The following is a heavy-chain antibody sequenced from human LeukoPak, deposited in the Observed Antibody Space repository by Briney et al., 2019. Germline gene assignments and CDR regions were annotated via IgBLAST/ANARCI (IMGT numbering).Heavy chain of an antibody. CDR3: AKDDEELFDY. CDR1: GFTLSSYA. J-gene: IGHJ4*02. D-gene: IGHD1-26*01. CDR2: ISGSGGST. Sequence: PGGSLRLSCAASGFTLSSYAMSWVRQAPGKGLEWVSAISGSGGSTYYADSVKGRFTISRDNSKNTLYLQMNSLRAEDTAVHYCAKDDEELFDYWGQGTLVTVSS. V-gene: IGHV3-23*01.